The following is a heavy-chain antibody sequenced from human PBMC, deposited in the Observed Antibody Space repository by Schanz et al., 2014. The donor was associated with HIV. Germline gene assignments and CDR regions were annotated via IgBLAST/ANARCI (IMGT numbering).Heavy chain of an antibody. V-gene: IGHV3-66*02. CDR2: IHVDGTK. CDR3: PSKLGILVVRA. J-gene: IGHJ5*02. D-gene: IGHD2-2*01. Sequence: KGLELVAVIHVDGTKYYANPVKGRFIISRDNSKNTLYLQMNSLRAEDTAVSYCPSKLGILVVRAWGQG.